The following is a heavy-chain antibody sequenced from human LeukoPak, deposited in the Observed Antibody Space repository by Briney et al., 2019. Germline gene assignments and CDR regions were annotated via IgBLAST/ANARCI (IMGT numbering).Heavy chain of an antibody. CDR1: GYPFTDYY. J-gene: IGHJ5*02. CDR2: MSPNSGDT. D-gene: IGHD3-10*01. Sequence: ASVKVSCKASGYPFTDYYIRWVRQAPGHGLEWIGWMSPNSGDTLSPQKFQGRVTMTRDTAISTAYMELSSPRSDDTAVYYCARGQVLVGGNWFDPWGQGTLVTVSS. V-gene: IGHV1-2*02. CDR3: ARGQVLVGGNWFDP.